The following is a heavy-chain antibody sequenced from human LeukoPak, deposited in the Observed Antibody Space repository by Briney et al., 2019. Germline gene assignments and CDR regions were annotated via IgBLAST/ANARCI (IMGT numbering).Heavy chain of an antibody. CDR3: ARDLRGYNWNDAHGLGY. J-gene: IGHJ4*02. D-gene: IGHD1-1*01. Sequence: ASVKVSCKASGYTFTGYYMHWVRQAPGQGLEWMGWINPNSGGTNYAQKFQGRVTMTRDTSISTAYMELSRLRSDDTAVYYCARDLRGYNWNDAHGLGYWGQGTLVTVSS. CDR2: INPNSGGT. V-gene: IGHV1-2*02. CDR1: GYTFTGYY.